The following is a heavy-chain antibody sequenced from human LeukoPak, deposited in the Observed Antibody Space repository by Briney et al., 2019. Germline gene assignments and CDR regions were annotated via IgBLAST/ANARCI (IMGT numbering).Heavy chain of an antibody. CDR2: IYTSGST. CDR3: AREGRFGEGVDY. V-gene: IGHV4-38-2*02. J-gene: IGHJ4*02. D-gene: IGHD3-10*01. CDR1: GYSISSGYY. Sequence: SSETLSLTCAVSGYSISSGYYWGWIRQPPGKGLEWIGRIYTSGSTNYNPSLKSRVTISVDTSKNQFSLKLSSVTAADTAVYYCAREGRFGEGVDYWGQGTPVTVSS.